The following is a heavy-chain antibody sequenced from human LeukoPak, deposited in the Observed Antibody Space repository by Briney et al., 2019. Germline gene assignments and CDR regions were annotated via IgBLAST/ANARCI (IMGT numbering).Heavy chain of an antibody. J-gene: IGHJ3*02. Sequence: PSETLSLTCAVYGGSFSGYYWSWIRQPPGKGLEWIGEINHSGSTNDNPSLKSRVTISVDTSKNQFSLKLSSVTAADTAVYYCARGRYRHYYGSGSPPNDAFDIWGQGTMVTVSS. CDR2: INHSGST. V-gene: IGHV4-34*01. CDR1: GGSFSGYY. D-gene: IGHD3-10*01. CDR3: ARGRYRHYYGSGSPPNDAFDI.